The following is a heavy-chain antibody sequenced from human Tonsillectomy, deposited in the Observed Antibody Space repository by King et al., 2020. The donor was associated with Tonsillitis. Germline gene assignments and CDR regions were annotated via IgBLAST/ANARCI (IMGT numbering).Heavy chain of an antibody. Sequence: VQLQESGPGLVKPSETLSLTCTVSGGSISSYYWSWIRQPAGKGLDGIGRIYTSGSTNYNPSLNSRVTMSVDTSKNQFSLKLSSVTAADTAVYYCARDRYFDSTLSWYGMDVWGQGTTVTVSS. CDR2: IYTSGST. D-gene: IGHD3-9*01. V-gene: IGHV4-4*07. J-gene: IGHJ6*02. CDR1: GGSISSYY. CDR3: ARDRYFDSTLSWYGMDV.